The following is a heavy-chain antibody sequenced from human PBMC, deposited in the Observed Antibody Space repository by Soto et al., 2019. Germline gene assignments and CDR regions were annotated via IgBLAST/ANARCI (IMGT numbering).Heavy chain of an antibody. D-gene: IGHD3-9*01. J-gene: IGHJ6*02. CDR2: ISYDGSNK. Sequence: GGSLRLSCAASGFTFSSYGMHWVRKAPGKGLEWVAVISYDGSNKYYADSVKGRFTISRDNSKNTLYLQMNSLRAEDTAVYYWAKETSIITIGPGPDVWGQGNTVTVPS. CDR3: AKETSIITIGPGPDV. V-gene: IGHV3-30*18. CDR1: GFTFSSYG.